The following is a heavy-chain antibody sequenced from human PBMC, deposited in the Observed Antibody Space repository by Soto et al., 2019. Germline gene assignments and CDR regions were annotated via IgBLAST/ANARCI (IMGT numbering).Heavy chain of an antibody. V-gene: IGHV2-5*02. CDR3: AHSPYYESGRRFDP. Sequence: QITLKESGPTLVKPTQTLTLTCTFSGFSLSTSGVGVGWIRQPPGKALEWLALIYWDDDKRYSPSLKSRLTITKDTAKNLVVLTMTNMDPVDTATYYCAHSPYYESGRRFDPWGQGTLVTASS. J-gene: IGHJ5*02. D-gene: IGHD3-3*01. CDR1: GFSLSTSGVG. CDR2: IYWDDDK.